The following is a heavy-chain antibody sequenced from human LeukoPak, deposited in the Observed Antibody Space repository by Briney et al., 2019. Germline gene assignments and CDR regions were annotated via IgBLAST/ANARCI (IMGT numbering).Heavy chain of an antibody. CDR2: IIPIFGTA. Sequence: SVKVSCKASGGTFSSYAISWVRQAPGQGLEWMGGIIPIFGTANYAQKFQGRVTITADESTSTAYMELCSLRSEDTAVYYCARAINPAHSLSYYGMDVWGKGTTVTVSS. CDR1: GGTFSSYA. J-gene: IGHJ6*04. D-gene: IGHD5-24*01. V-gene: IGHV1-69*01. CDR3: ARAINPAHSLSYYGMDV.